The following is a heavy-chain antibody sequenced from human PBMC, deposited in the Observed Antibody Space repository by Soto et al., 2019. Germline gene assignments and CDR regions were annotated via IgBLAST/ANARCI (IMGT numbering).Heavy chain of an antibody. V-gene: IGHV1-69*09. CDR2: INPLSGIP. Sequence: QVQLVQSGAEVKKPESSGKVSCKTSGGTFVRHVISWVRQAPGQGPEWMGKINPLSGIPNYAQKFQDRVTFTADTGSSTAYMELSSLRSDDTAVYYCATPACAATWCSPSHSLDHWGQGTLVTVSS. J-gene: IGHJ4*02. CDR1: GGTFVRHV. CDR3: ATPACAATWCSPSHSLDH. D-gene: IGHD2-2*01.